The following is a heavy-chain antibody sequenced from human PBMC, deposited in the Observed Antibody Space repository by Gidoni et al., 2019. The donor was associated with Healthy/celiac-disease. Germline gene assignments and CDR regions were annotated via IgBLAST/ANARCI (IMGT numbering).Heavy chain of an antibody. CDR1: GFTFDDYA. Sequence: EVQLVESGGGLVQPGRSLRLSCAACGFTFDDYAMHWVRQAPGKGLEWVSGISWNSGSIGYADSVKGRFTISRDNAKNSLDLQMNSLRAEDTALYYCAKDSIAVLTFFDYWGQGTLVTVSS. D-gene: IGHD6-19*01. CDR2: ISWNSGSI. V-gene: IGHV3-9*01. J-gene: IGHJ4*02. CDR3: AKDSIAVLTFFDY.